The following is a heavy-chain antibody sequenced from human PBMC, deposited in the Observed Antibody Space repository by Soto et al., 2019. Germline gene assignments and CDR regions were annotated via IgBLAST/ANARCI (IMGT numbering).Heavy chain of an antibody. V-gene: IGHV3-21*01. D-gene: IGHD3-22*01. CDR1: GFTFSSHS. Sequence: VQVVESGGGLVKPVGSLRLSCAASGFTFSSHSMNWVRQAQGRGQEWVSSMSSSGTYIYYADSVKGRFTISRDNAKNSLYLQMNSLRADDTAVYYCARGYYYDSSGYIDHWGQGTLVTVSS. CDR3: ARGYYYDSSGYIDH. J-gene: IGHJ4*02. CDR2: MSSSGTYI.